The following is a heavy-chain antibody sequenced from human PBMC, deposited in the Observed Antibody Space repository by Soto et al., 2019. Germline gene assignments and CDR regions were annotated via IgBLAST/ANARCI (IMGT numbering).Heavy chain of an antibody. CDR2: IWYDGSNK. V-gene: IGHV3-33*01. J-gene: IGHJ4*02. D-gene: IGHD3-22*01. Sequence: PGGSLRLSCAASGFTFSSYGMHWVRQAPGKGLEWVAVIWYDGSNKYYADSVKGRFTISRDNSKNTLYLQMNSLRAEDTAVYYCARGLLSWSLDYWGQGTLVTVSS. CDR1: GFTFSSYG. CDR3: ARGLLSWSLDY.